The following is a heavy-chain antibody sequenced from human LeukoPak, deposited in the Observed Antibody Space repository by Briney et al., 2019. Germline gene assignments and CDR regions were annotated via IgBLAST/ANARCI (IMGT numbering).Heavy chain of an antibody. J-gene: IGHJ4*02. CDR3: ARAKPSGYYVSFVFDY. D-gene: IGHD3-22*01. CDR2: IYYSGST. Sequence: SETLSLTCTVSGGSISSYYRSWIRQPPGKGLEWIGYIYYSGSTNYNPSLKSRVTISVDTSKNQFSLKLSSVTAADTAVYYCARAKPSGYYVSFVFDYWGQETLVTVSS. V-gene: IGHV4-59*01. CDR1: GGSISSYY.